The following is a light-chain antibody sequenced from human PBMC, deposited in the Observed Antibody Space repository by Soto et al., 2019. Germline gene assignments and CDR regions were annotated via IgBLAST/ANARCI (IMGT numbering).Light chain of an antibody. V-gene: IGKV3-11*01. CDR3: PQRYTWPLT. J-gene: IGKJ4*01. CDR2: DAS. CDR1: ESVTRY. Sequence: EIVLTQSPATLSLSPGERATLSCRASESVTRYLAWYQQKAGQAPRLLIYDASSRAAGIPVRFSGSGSGTDLPLPISSLEPEDFAVYYWPQRYTWPLTFGGGTKVEIK.